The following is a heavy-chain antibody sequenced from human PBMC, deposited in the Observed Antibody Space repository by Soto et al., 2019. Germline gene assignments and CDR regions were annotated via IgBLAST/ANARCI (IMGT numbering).Heavy chain of an antibody. V-gene: IGHV4-4*02. J-gene: IGHJ4*02. CDR2: IYHSVST. CDR1: CGSIISSNW. Sequence: SETLCLTCAVSCGSIISSNWLSWVRHPPWKGLEWIGEIYHSVSTNYNPSLKSRVTISVDKSKNQFSLKLSSVTAADTAVYYCARATVDTAMVPMGFDYWGQGTLVTVSS. D-gene: IGHD5-18*01. CDR3: ARATVDTAMVPMGFDY.